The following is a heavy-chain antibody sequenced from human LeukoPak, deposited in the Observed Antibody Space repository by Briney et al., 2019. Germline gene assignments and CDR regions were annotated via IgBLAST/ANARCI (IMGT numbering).Heavy chain of an antibody. CDR1: GFTFSSYA. Sequence: GGSLRLSCAASGFTFSSYAMHWVRQVPGKGLEWVAVISYDGCNKYYADSVKGRFTISRDNSKNTLYLQMNSLRAEDTAVYYCARGTVVVITTGYYFDYWGQGTLVTVSS. J-gene: IGHJ4*02. CDR2: ISYDGCNK. V-gene: IGHV3-30-3*01. D-gene: IGHD3-22*01. CDR3: ARGTVVVITTGYYFDY.